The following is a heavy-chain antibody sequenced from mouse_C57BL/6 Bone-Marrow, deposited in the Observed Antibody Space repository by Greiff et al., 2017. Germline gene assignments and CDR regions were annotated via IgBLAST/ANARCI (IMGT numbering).Heavy chain of an antibody. Sequence: QVQLQQSGAELARPGASVKLSCKASGYTFTSYGISWVKQRTGQGLEWIGEIYPRSGNTYYNEKFKGKATLTADKSSSTAYMELRSLTSEDSAVYFCASFITTVAAPYRGQGTTLTVSS. V-gene: IGHV1-81*01. CDR1: GYTFTSYG. CDR3: ASFITTVAAPY. D-gene: IGHD1-1*01. CDR2: IYPRSGNT. J-gene: IGHJ2*01.